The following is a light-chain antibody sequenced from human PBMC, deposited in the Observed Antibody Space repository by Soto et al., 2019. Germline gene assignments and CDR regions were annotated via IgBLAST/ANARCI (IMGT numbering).Light chain of an antibody. CDR2: DAS. Sequence: DIQMTQSPSSLSASVGDRVTITCQASQDISNYLNWYQQKPGKAPKLLIYDASNLETGVPSRFSGSGSGTDFTFTISSLQPKDMATYYCQQYDNLPITFGQGRRSENK. CDR3: QQYDNLPIT. J-gene: IGKJ5*01. V-gene: IGKV1-33*01. CDR1: QDISNY.